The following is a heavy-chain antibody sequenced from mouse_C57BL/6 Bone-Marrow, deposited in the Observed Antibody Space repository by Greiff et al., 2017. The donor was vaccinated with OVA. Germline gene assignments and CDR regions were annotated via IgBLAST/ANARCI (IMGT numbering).Heavy chain of an antibody. D-gene: IGHD1-1*01. CDR1: GFTFSSYG. CDR3: ARHVVVARYFDV. J-gene: IGHJ1*03. CDR2: ISSGGSYP. Sequence: EVMLVESGGDLVKPGGSLKLSCAASGFTFSSYGLSWVRQTPDKRLEWVATISSGGSYPYYPDSVKGRFTISRDNAKNTQYLQMSSLKSEDTAMDYCARHVVVARYFDVWGTGTTVTVSS. V-gene: IGHV5-6*02.